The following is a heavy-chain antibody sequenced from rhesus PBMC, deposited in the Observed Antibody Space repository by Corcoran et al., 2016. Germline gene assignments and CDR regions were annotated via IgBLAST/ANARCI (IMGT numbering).Heavy chain of an antibody. CDR1: SGSISDDYY. V-gene: IGHV4-106*01. J-gene: IGHJ4*01. Sequence: QVQLQESGPGLVKPSETLSLTCAVSSGSISDDYYWSWIRQPPGKGLEWIGYIYGSGGGTNYNPSLKNRVTISIDPSKNQFSLKLSSVTAADTAVYYCASGYSGSQRFDYWGPGVLVTVSS. D-gene: IGHD6-25*01. CDR2: IYGSGGGT. CDR3: ASGYSGSQRFDY.